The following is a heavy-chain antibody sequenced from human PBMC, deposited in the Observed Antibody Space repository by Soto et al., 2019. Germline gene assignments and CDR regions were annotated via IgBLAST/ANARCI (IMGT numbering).Heavy chain of an antibody. Sequence: EVQLLESGGSLVQPGGSLRLSCAASGFSFSTYAMGWVRQAPGKGLEWVSAISGSGSATYYADPVKGRFTISRDNSKDTLYLQMNSLRAGDTAVYYCAKDIKGTGNNVFYDSWGQGSLVTVSS. CDR1: GFSFSTYA. CDR2: ISGSGSAT. V-gene: IGHV3-23*01. CDR3: AKDIKGTGNNVFYDS. J-gene: IGHJ4*02. D-gene: IGHD7-27*01.